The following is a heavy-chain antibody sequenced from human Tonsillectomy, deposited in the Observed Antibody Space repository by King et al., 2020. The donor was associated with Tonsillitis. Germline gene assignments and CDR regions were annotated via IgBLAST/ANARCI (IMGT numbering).Heavy chain of an antibody. J-gene: IGHJ5*02. D-gene: IGHD6-19*01. CDR3: ARVIAVAGLNWFDP. CDR1: GGSISSEY. Sequence: HVQLQESGPGLVKPSETLSLTCTVSGGSISSEYWSWIRQPPGKGLEWIGYIYYSGSTNYNPSLKSRVTISVDTSKNQFSLKLRYVTAADTAVYYCARVIAVAGLNWFDPWGQGTLVTVSS. V-gene: IGHV4-59*01. CDR2: IYYSGST.